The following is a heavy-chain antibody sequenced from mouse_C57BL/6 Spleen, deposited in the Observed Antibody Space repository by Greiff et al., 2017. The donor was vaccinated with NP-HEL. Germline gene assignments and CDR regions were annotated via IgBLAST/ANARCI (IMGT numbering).Heavy chain of an antibody. V-gene: IGHV5-4*01. CDR2: ISDGGSYT. J-gene: IGHJ4*01. CDR3: ARDRGLTLYYYAMDY. CDR1: GFTFSSYA. D-gene: IGHD3-1*01. Sequence: EVQRVESGGGLVKPGGSLKLSCAASGFTFSSYAMSWVRQTPEKRLEWVATISDGGSYTYYPDNVKGRFTISRDNAKNNLYLQMSHLKSEDTAMYYCARDRGLTLYYYAMDYWGQGTSVTVSS.